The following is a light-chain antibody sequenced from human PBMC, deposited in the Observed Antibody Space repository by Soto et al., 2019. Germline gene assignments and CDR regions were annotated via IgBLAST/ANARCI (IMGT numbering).Light chain of an antibody. CDR2: GDN. CDR1: SSNIGSFYD. V-gene: IGLV1-40*01. Sequence: QSVLTQPPSVSGAPGQRVTIPCTGSSSNIGSFYDVHWYQQLPGTVPKLLIYGDNNRPSGVPDRFSGSKSGTAASLAITGLQDDDEADYYCQSYDNSLNHVVFGGGTKLTVL. CDR3: QSYDNSLNHVV. J-gene: IGLJ2*01.